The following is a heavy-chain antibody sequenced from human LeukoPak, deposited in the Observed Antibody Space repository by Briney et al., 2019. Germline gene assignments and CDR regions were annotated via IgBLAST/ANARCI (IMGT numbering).Heavy chain of an antibody. CDR1: GFTFSSYG. Sequence: GGSLRLSCAASGFTFSSYGMHWVRQAPGKGLEWVAVIWYDGSNKYYANSVKGRFTISRDNSKNTLYLQMNSLRAEDTAVYYCVRDSGYDGSGPWMGYYYYGMDVWGQGTTVTVSS. D-gene: IGHD3-10*01. CDR2: IWYDGSNK. J-gene: IGHJ6*02. V-gene: IGHV3-33*01. CDR3: VRDSGYDGSGPWMGYYYYGMDV.